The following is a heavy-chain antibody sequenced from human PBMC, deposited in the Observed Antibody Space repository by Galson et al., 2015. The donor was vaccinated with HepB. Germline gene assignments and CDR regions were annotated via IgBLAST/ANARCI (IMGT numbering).Heavy chain of an antibody. J-gene: IGHJ6*02. CDR1: GFTSSSYW. Sequence: SLRLSCAASGFTSSSYWMSWVRQAPGKGLEWVANIKQDGVEQDYVDSVKGRFTISRDNGKNSLSLQMNSLRAEDTAVYYCARVSQQPVGSYYYFGMDVWGRGTTVTVSS. CDR2: IKQDGVEQ. CDR3: ARVSQQPVGSYYYFGMDV. D-gene: IGHD6-13*01. V-gene: IGHV3-7*03.